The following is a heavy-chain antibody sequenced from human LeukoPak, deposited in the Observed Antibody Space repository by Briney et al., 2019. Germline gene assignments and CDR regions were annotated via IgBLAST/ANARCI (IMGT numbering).Heavy chain of an antibody. D-gene: IGHD2-8*01. CDR1: GFTFSNYA. Sequence: PGGSLRLSCAASGFTFSNYAMNWVRQAPGKGLEWVSSISDSGGSTNYADSVKGRFTISRDNSKNTLYLQLNSLRAEDTAVYHCAKDQLAYCINGVCYTKESPFDVWGQGTMVTVSS. CDR3: AKDQLAYCINGVCYTKESPFDV. CDR2: ISDSGGST. V-gene: IGHV3-23*01. J-gene: IGHJ3*01.